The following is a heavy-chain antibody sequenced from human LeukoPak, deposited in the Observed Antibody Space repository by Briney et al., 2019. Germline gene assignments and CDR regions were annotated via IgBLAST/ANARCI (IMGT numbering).Heavy chain of an antibody. CDR3: ARDKSGWEYYFDY. J-gene: IGHJ4*02. CDR2: IYTSGST. V-gene: IGHV4-4*07. CDR1: GGSFSGYY. D-gene: IGHD6-19*01. Sequence: PSETLSLTCAVYGGSFSGYYWSWIRQPAGKGLEWIGRIYTSGSTNYNPSLKSRVTMSVDTSKNQFSLKLSSVTAADTAVYYCARDKSGWEYYFDYWGQGTLVTVSS.